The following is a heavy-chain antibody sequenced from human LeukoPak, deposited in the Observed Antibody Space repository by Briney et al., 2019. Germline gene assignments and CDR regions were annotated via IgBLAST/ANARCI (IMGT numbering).Heavy chain of an antibody. CDR2: IIPIVGTA. J-gene: IGHJ4*02. D-gene: IGHD6-13*01. CDR1: GGTFSSYA. V-gene: IGHV1-69*01. CDR3: ARASVGGAAAGTSDY. Sequence: SVKVSCKASGGTFSSYAISWVRQAPGQGLEWMGGIIPIVGTANYAQKFQGRVTITADESTSTAYMELSSLRSEDTAVYYCARASVGGAAAGTSDYWGQGTLVTVSS.